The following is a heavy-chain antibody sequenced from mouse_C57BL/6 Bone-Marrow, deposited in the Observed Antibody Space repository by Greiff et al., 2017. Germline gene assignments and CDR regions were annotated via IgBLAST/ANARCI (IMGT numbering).Heavy chain of an antibody. J-gene: IGHJ2*01. CDR1: GYTFTSYW. V-gene: IGHV1-55*01. D-gene: IGHD4-1*01. Sequence: QVQLQQPGAELVKPGASVKMSCKASGYTFTSYWITWVKQRPGQGLEWIGDIYPTSGRTNYNEKFKSKAILTVDTSSNTAYMQLSSLTSEDSAVFYCARSGPLGRSFDDWGQGTTLTVSS. CDR3: ARSGPLGRSFDD. CDR2: IYPTSGRT.